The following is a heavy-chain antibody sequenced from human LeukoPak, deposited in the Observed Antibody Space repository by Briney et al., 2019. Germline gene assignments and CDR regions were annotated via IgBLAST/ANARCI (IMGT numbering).Heavy chain of an antibody. J-gene: IGHJ3*02. V-gene: IGHV3-33*01. CDR1: GFTFSSYD. D-gene: IGHD3-22*01. CDR3: ARGDYYDSSGYYFPDAFDI. CDR2: IWYDGSNK. Sequence: GGTLRLSCAASGFTFSSYDMHWVRQAPGKGLEGVAVIWYDGSNKYYVDSVQVRFTISRDNSKHTLYLQMSSLRGEDTAMYYCARGDYYDSSGYYFPDAFDIWGEGTMVTVSS.